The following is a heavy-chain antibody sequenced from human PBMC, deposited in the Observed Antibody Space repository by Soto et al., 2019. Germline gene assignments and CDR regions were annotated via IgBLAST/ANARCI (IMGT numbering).Heavy chain of an antibody. D-gene: IGHD3-3*01. V-gene: IGHV1-18*01. Sequence: ASVKVSCKASGYTFTSYGISWVRQAPGQGLEWMGWISAYNGNTNYAQKLQGRVTMTTDTSTSTAYMELRSLRSDDTAAYYCARDMTRAKYYDFWSGYYTFFDYWGRGTLVTVSS. CDR3: ARDMTRAKYYDFWSGYYTFFDY. J-gene: IGHJ4*02. CDR1: GYTFTSYG. CDR2: ISAYNGNT.